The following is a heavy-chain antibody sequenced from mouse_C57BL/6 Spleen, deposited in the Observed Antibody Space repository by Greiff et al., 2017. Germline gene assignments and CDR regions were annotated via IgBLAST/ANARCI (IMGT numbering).Heavy chain of an antibody. D-gene: IGHD3-2*02. CDR1: GFTFSDFY. J-gene: IGHJ3*01. Sequence: EVQVVESGGGLVQSGRSLRLSCATSGFTFSDFYMEWVRQAPGKGLEWIAASRNKANDYTTEYSASVKGRFIVSRDTSQSILYLQMNALRAKDTAIYYCARDARDSSGYGAYWGQGTLVTVSA. CDR2: SRNKANDYTT. V-gene: IGHV7-1*01. CDR3: ARDARDSSGYGAY.